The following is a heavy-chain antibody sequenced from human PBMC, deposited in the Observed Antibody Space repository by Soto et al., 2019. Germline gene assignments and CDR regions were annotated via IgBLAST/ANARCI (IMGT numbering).Heavy chain of an antibody. CDR2: IWYDGSNK. CDR1: GFTFSSYG. J-gene: IGHJ6*02. V-gene: IGHV3-33*01. Sequence: GGSLRLSCAASGFTFSSYGMHWVRQAPGKGLEWVAVIWYDGSNKYYADSVKGRFTISSDNSKNTLYLQMNSLRAEDTAVYYCARDHGYYGMDVWGQGTTVTVSS. CDR3: ARDHGYYGMDV.